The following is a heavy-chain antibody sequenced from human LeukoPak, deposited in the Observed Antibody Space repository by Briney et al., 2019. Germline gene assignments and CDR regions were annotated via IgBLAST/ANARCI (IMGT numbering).Heavy chain of an antibody. CDR3: ANAFTAMVKYYFDY. D-gene: IGHD5-18*01. CDR2: ISHDRGNE. Sequence: PGRSLRLSCAASGFTFRSYAMHWVRQAPGKGLEWVALISHDRGNEYYADSVKGRFSISRDNSKNTLYLQMNSLRVEDTAVYYCANAFTAMVKYYFDYWGQGTLVTVSS. J-gene: IGHJ4*02. CDR1: GFTFRSYA. V-gene: IGHV3-30*04.